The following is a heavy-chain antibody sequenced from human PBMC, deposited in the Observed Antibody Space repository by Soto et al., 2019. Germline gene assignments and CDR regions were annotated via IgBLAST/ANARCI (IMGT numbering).Heavy chain of an antibody. Sequence: PGGSLRLSCAASGFTFSGYSMNWVRQAPGKGLEWVSSISSSSSYIYYADSVKGRFTISRDNAKNSLYLQMNSLRAEDTAVYYCARDTFDSSGYYCPFDYWGQGTLVTVAS. CDR1: GFTFSGYS. J-gene: IGHJ4*02. D-gene: IGHD3-22*01. V-gene: IGHV3-21*01. CDR3: ARDTFDSSGYYCPFDY. CDR2: ISSSSSYI.